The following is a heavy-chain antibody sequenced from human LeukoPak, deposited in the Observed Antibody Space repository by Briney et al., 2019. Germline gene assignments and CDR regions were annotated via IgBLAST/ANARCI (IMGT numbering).Heavy chain of an antibody. V-gene: IGHV3-11*01. CDR3: VRGGFYWFDP. J-gene: IGHJ5*02. Sequence: PGGSLRLSCAASGFTLIDNYMTWIRQAPGKGLEWVSSISNRGDTIYYADSVKGRFSISRDNAKNSLYLQMNDLRVDDTAVYYCVRGGFYWFDPWGQGTLATVSS. D-gene: IGHD1-26*01. CDR1: GFTLIDNY. CDR2: ISNRGDTI.